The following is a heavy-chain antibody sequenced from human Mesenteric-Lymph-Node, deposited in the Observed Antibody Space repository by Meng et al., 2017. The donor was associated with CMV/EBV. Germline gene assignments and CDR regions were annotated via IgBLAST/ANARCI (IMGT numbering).Heavy chain of an antibody. D-gene: IGHD6-19*01. V-gene: IGHV3-21*01. J-gene: IGHJ4*02. CDR3: ARGGSGWY. CDR2: ISSSDSYI. Sequence: GESLKISCAASGFTFSSYSMNWVRQAPGKGLEWVSSISSSDSYIYYADSVKGRFTISRDNAKNSLFLQMNSLRAEDTALYYCARGGSGWYWGQGTLVTVSS. CDR1: GFTFSSYS.